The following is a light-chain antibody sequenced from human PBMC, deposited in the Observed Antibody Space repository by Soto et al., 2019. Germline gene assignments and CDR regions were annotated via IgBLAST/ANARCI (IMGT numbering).Light chain of an antibody. CDR3: SSYTSSSTLLYV. CDR1: SSDVGGYNY. CDR2: DVS. V-gene: IGLV2-14*01. J-gene: IGLJ1*01. Sequence: QYALTQPASVSGSPGQSITISCTGTSSDVGGYNYVSWYQQHPGKAPKLMIYDVSNRPSGVSNRFSGSKSGNTASLTISWLQAEDEADYYCSSYTSSSTLLYVFVTGTKVTV.